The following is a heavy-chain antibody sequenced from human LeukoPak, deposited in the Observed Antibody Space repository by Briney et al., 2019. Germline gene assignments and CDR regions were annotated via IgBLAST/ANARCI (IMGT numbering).Heavy chain of an antibody. Sequence: GGSLRLSCAASGFIFRNFCMSWIRQEPGKGLEWVSHISDVVAHTWYADSVKGRFIISRDNSNNRVFLQMNSLRPEDTALYYCAKDNYGGVYASWGQGTLVTVSS. D-gene: IGHD3-16*01. CDR1: GFIFRNFC. CDR3: AKDNYGGVYAS. V-gene: IGHV3-23*01. J-gene: IGHJ5*02. CDR2: ISDVVAHT.